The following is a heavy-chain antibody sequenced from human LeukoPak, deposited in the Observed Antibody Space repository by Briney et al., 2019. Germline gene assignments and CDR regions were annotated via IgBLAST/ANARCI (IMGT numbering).Heavy chain of an antibody. D-gene: IGHD6-13*01. CDR3: ARGRPTTSIAAAGVNWFDP. J-gene: IGHJ5*02. Sequence: GESLQISCKVSGYILTNNWIGWVRQVPGKGLEWMGPIYPGYSDAKYSPSFQGQVTFSVDKSISTAYLQWSSLKASDTAIYYCARGRPTTSIAAAGVNWFDPWGQGTLVTVSS. CDR2: IYPGYSDA. CDR1: GYILTNNW. V-gene: IGHV5-51*01.